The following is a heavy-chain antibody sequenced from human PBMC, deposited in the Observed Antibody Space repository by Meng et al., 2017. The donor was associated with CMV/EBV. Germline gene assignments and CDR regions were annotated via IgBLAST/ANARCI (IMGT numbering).Heavy chain of an antibody. V-gene: IGHV3-21*01. Sequence: GGSLRLSCAASGFTFSSYSMNWVRQAPGKGLEWVSSISSSSSYIYYADSVKGRFTISRDNAKHSLYLQMNSLRAEDTAVYYCARSYYGSGTFDYWGQGTLVTVSS. D-gene: IGHD3-10*01. CDR3: ARSYYGSGTFDY. CDR1: GFTFSSYS. CDR2: ISSSSSYI. J-gene: IGHJ4*02.